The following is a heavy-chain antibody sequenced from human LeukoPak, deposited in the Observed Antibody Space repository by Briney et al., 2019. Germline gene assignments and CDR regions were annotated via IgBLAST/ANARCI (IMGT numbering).Heavy chain of an antibody. Sequence: SETLSLTCAVYGDSFSGYYWSWIRQHPGKGLEWIGYIYYSGSTYYNPSLKSRVTISVDTSKNQFSLKLSSVTAADTAVYYCASSPRGSGYYHGRFDYWGQGTLVTVSS. V-gene: IGHV4-31*11. CDR3: ASSPRGSGYYHGRFDY. J-gene: IGHJ4*02. CDR1: GDSFSGYY. CDR2: IYYSGST. D-gene: IGHD3-22*01.